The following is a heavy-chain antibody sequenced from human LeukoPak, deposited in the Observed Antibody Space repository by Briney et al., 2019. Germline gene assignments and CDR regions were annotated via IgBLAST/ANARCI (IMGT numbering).Heavy chain of an antibody. CDR1: GGSFCGYY. J-gene: IGHJ6*02. CDR2: INHSGST. Sequence: PSETLSLTCAVYGGSFCGYYWSWIRQPPGKGLEWIGEINHSGSTNYNPSLKSRVTISVDTSKNQLSLKLSSVTAADTAVYYCARAELSHRGYHYGMDVWGQGATVTVS. V-gene: IGHV4-34*01. CDR3: ARAELSHRGYHYGMDV. D-gene: IGHD1-14*01.